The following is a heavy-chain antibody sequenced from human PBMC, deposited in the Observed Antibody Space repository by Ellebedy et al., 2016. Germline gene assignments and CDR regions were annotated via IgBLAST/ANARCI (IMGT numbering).Heavy chain of an antibody. CDR3: AKDRSGYYCSSTSCYPD. CDR1: GFTFSSYA. Sequence: GGSLRLXXAASGFTFSSYAMSWVRQAPGKGLEWVSAISGGGGNTYYADSVKGRFTISRDNSKNTLYLQMNSLRAEDTAVYYCAKDRSGYYCSSTSCYPDWGQGTLVTVSS. CDR2: ISGGGGNT. D-gene: IGHD2-2*01. V-gene: IGHV3-23*01. J-gene: IGHJ4*02.